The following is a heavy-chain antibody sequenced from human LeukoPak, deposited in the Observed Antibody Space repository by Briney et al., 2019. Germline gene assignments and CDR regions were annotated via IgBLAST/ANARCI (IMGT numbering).Heavy chain of an antibody. CDR3: ARGGSYSGGYSFFDY. CDR2: ISAYNGNT. CDR1: GYTFTSYG. D-gene: IGHD1-26*01. Sequence: EASVKVSCKASGYTFTSYGISWVRQAPGQGLEWMGWISAYNGNTDYAQKFQGRVTMTTDTSTTTAYMELRSLTSDDTAVYYCARGGSYSGGYSFFDYWGQGTLVTVSS. J-gene: IGHJ4*02. V-gene: IGHV1-18*01.